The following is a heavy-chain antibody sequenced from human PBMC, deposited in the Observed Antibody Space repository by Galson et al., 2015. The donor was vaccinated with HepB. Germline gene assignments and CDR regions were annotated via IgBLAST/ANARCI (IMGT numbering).Heavy chain of an antibody. V-gene: IGHV3-9*01. CDR3: AKGGYYDFWSGRGDPLYYFDY. CDR2: ISWNSGSI. D-gene: IGHD3-3*01. Sequence: SLRLSCAASGFTFDDYAMHWVRQAPGKGLEWVSGISWNSGSIGYADSVKGRFTISRDNAKNSLYLQMNSLRAEDTALYYCAKGGYYDFWSGRGDPLYYFDYWGQGTLVTVSS. J-gene: IGHJ4*02. CDR1: GFTFDDYA.